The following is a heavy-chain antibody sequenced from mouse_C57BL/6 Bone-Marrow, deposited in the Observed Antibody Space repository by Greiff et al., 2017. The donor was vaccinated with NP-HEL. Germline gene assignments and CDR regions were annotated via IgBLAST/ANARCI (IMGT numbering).Heavy chain of an antibody. V-gene: IGHV5-6*01. CDR1: GFTFSSYG. J-gene: IGHJ3*01. Sequence: EVKVVESGGDLVKPGGSLKLSCAASGFTFSSYGMSWVRQTPDKRLEWVATISSGGSYTYYPDSVKGRFTISRDNAKNTLYLQMSSLKSEDTAMYYCARIYYDYVWFAYWGQGTLVTVSA. CDR3: ARIYYDYVWFAY. D-gene: IGHD2-4*01. CDR2: ISSGGSYT.